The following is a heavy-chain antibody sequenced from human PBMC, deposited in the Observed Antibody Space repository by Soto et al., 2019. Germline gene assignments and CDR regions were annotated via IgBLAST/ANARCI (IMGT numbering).Heavy chain of an antibody. D-gene: IGHD5-18*01. J-gene: IGHJ6*02. CDR2: IIPIFGTA. Sequence: SVKVSCKASGGTFSSYAISWVRQAPGQGLEWMGGIIPIFGTANYAQKFQGRVTITADESTSTAYMELSSLRSEDTAVYYCESAGRPSWIQLRSYYYYGMDVWGQGTTVTVS. V-gene: IGHV1-69*13. CDR1: GGTFSSYA. CDR3: ESAGRPSWIQLRSYYYYGMDV.